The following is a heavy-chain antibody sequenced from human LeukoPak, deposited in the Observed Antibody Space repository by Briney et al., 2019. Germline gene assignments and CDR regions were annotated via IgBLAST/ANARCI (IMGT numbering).Heavy chain of an antibody. J-gene: IGHJ3*02. Sequence: ASVKVSCKASGYTFTGYYMHWVRQAPGQGLEWMGWINPNSGGTNYAQKFQGRVTMTRDTSISTAYMELSRLRSDDTAVYYCARESSTVVNVGAFDIWGQGTTVTVSS. CDR3: ARESSTVVNVGAFDI. D-gene: IGHD4-23*01. CDR1: GYTFTGYY. CDR2: INPNSGGT. V-gene: IGHV1-2*02.